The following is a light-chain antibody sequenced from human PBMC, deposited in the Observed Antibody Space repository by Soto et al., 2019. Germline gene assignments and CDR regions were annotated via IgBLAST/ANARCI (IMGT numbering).Light chain of an antibody. J-gene: IGKJ4*01. CDR2: GAS. CDR3: LQDYTLIT. Sequence: AIQMTQSPSSLSASVGDRVTITCRASQGIGNDLAWYQQKPGEAPNLLIYGASSLQSRVPSRFSGSGSGTDFTLTISSLQPEDFATYYCLQDYTLITFGGGTKVELK. CDR1: QGIGND. V-gene: IGKV1-6*01.